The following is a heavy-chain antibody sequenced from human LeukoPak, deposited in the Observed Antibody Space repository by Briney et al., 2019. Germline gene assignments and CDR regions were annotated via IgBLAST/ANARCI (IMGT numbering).Heavy chain of an antibody. CDR2: INHSGST. CDR3: ARGTTMVRGVIAKYYYYYMDV. Sequence: SETLSLTCAVYGGSFSGYYWSWIRQPPGKGLEWIGEINHSGSTNYNPSLKSRVTISVDTSKNQFSLKLSSVTAADTAVYYCARGTTMVRGVIAKYYYYYMDVWGKGTTVTVSS. D-gene: IGHD3-10*01. J-gene: IGHJ6*03. CDR1: GGSFSGYY. V-gene: IGHV4-34*01.